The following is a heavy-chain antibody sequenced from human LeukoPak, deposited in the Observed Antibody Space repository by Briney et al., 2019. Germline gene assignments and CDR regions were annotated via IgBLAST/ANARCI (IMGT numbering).Heavy chain of an antibody. V-gene: IGHV4-30-2*01. J-gene: IGHJ4*02. CDR3: ARWGKTMGPFDY. CDR2: IYHSGST. D-gene: IGHD7-27*01. Sequence: SQTLSLTCAVSGGSISSGGYSWSWIRQPPGKGLEWIGYIYHSGSTYYNPSLKSRVTISVDTSKNQFSLKLSSVTAADTAVYYCARWGKTMGPFDYWGQGTLVTVSS. CDR1: GGSISSGGYS.